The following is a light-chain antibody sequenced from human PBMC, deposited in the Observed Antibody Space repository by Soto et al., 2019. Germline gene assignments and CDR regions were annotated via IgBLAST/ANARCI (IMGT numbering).Light chain of an antibody. Sequence: EIVLTQSPATLSLSPGEGATLSCRASQSVSNYLAWYQQKPGQAPRLLIYETSNRATGIPARFSGSGSGTDFTLTISSLEPEDFAVYYCQQRSNWPTTFGQGTKV. CDR2: ETS. J-gene: IGKJ1*01. V-gene: IGKV3-11*01. CDR3: QQRSNWPTT. CDR1: QSVSNY.